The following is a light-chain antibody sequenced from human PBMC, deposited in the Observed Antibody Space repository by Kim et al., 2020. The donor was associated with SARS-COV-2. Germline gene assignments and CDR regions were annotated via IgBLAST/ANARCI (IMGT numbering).Light chain of an antibody. J-gene: IGLJ2*01. CDR3: QVWDSSSDHVV. CDR1: NIGSKS. Sequence: APGKTARITCGGDNIGSKSVPWYQQKPGQAPVLVVYDVSDRPSGIPERFSGSNSGNTATLTISRVEAGDEADYYCQVWDSSSDHVVFGGGTQLTVL. CDR2: DVS. V-gene: IGLV3-21*03.